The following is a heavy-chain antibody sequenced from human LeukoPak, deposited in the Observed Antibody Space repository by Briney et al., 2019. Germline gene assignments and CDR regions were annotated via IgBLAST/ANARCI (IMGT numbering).Heavy chain of an antibody. D-gene: IGHD1-26*01. CDR2: IIPIFGTA. V-gene: IGHV1-69*05. CDR1: GYTFTNYG. J-gene: IGHJ5*02. CDR3: ARGAQGGWFDP. Sequence: ASVKVSCKASGYTFTNYGISWVRQAPGQGLEWMGGIIPIFGTANYAQKFQGRVTMTRDMSTSTVYMELSSLTSEDTAVYYCARGAQGGWFDPWGQGTLVTVSS.